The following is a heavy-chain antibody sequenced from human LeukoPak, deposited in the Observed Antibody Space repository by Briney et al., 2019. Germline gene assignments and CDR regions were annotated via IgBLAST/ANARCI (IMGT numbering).Heavy chain of an antibody. D-gene: IGHD6-13*01. CDR3: AKSSSSWYRPPYYFDY. CDR1: GFTFSSYG. Sequence: GGSLRLSCAASGFTFSSYGMHWVRQAPGKGLEWVAFIRYDGSNKYYADSVKGRFTISRDNSKNTLYLQMNSLRAEDTAVYYCAKSSSSWYRPPYYFDYWGQGTLVTVSS. CDR2: IRYDGSNK. V-gene: IGHV3-30*02. J-gene: IGHJ4*02.